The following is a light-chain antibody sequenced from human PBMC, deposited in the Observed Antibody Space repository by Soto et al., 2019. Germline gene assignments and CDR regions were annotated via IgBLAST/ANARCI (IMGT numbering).Light chain of an antibody. V-gene: IGLV2-23*01. CDR1: SSDVGSYNL. J-gene: IGLJ1*01. CDR2: EGS. Sequence: QSVLTQPASVSGSPGQSITISCTGTSSDVGSYNLVSWYQQHPGKAPKLMIYEGSKRPSGVSNRFSGSKSGNTASLTISGLQAEDEADYYCCSYAGSSPYVSGPGTKV. CDR3: CSYAGSSPYV.